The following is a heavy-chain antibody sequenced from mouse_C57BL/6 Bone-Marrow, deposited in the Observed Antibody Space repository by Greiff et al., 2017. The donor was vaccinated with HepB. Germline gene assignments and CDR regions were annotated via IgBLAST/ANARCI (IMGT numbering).Heavy chain of an antibody. V-gene: IGHV1-4*01. CDR3: ALIYYYGSSLVDY. CDR2: INPSSGYT. D-gene: IGHD1-1*01. J-gene: IGHJ2*01. CDR1: GYTFTSYT. Sequence: VQLQQSGAELARPGASVKMSCKASGYTFTSYTMHWVKQRPGQGLEWIGYINPSSGYTKYNQKFKDKATLTAAKSSSTAYMQLSSLPSEESAVYYCALIYYYGSSLVDYWGQGTTLTVSS.